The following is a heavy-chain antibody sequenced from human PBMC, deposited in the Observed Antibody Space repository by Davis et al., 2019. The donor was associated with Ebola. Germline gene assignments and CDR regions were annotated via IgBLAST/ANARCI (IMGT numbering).Heavy chain of an antibody. CDR2: IYYSGST. J-gene: IGHJ1*01. CDR3: ARDRSHFQH. CDR1: GGSISSSSYY. V-gene: IGHV4-61*01. Sequence: PGGSLRLSCTVSGGSISSSSYYWGWIRQPPGKGLEWIGYIYYSGSTNYNPSLKSRVTISVDTSKNQFSLKLSSVTAADTAVYYCARDRSHFQHWGQGTLVTVSS.